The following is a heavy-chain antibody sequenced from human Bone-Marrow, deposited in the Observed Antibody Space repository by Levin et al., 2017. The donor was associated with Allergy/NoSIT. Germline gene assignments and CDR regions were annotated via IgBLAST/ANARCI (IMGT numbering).Heavy chain of an antibody. J-gene: IGHJ1*01. CDR2: IYPGDSER. V-gene: IGHV5-51*01. D-gene: IGHD3-16*01. CDR3: ARSRTSQQLGESFQH. Sequence: GESLKISCKGSGYTFATYWIGWVRQMPGKGLEWMGIIYPGDSERRYNPSFQGQVTISADKSINTAYLQWSSLKASDTAIYFCARSRTSQQLGESFQHWGPGTLVSVSS. CDR1: GYTFATYW.